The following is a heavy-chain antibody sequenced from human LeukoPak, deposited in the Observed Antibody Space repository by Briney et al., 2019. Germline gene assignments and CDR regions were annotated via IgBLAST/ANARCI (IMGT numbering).Heavy chain of an antibody. Sequence: PGGSLRLSCAASGFTFSSHSMNWVRQAPGKGLEWVSYISSSSSTIYYADSVKGRFTISRDNAKNSLYLQMNSLRDEDTAVYYCARDGTTSMSNYYYAMDVWGQGTTVTVSS. CDR3: ARDGTTSMSNYYYAMDV. CDR2: ISSSSSTI. J-gene: IGHJ6*02. V-gene: IGHV3-48*02. CDR1: GFTFSSHS. D-gene: IGHD4-11*01.